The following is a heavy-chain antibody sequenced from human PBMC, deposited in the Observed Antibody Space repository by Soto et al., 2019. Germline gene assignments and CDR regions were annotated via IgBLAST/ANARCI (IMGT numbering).Heavy chain of an antibody. CDR3: AKGTWGPSC. J-gene: IGHJ4*02. CDR1: GFTFRNHW. V-gene: IGHV3-7*01. CDR2: IKVDGREK. Sequence: EVQLVESGGGLVQPGGSLRLSCAASGFTFRNHWMSWVRQAPGKGLEWVASIKVDGREKYYVDSVRGRFTISRDNAQNSLFLQMNSLRVEDTAVYYCAKGTWGPSCWGQGTLVTVSS. D-gene: IGHD3-16*01.